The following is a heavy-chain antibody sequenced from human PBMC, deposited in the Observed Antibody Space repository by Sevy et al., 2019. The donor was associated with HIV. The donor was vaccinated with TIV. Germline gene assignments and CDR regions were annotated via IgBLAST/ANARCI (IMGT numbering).Heavy chain of an antibody. V-gene: IGHV3-30*04. CDR2: ISSDGNSQ. J-gene: IGHJ4*02. CDR3: ARDLISGSYSQSLDY. Sequence: GGSLRLSCPASGFNFGSHAMHWVRQAPGKGLDWVAVISSDGNSQYSADSVKGRFTISRDNSKNTLYLQMDSLRVEDTAVYYCARDLISGSYSQSLDYWGQGTLVTVSS. CDR1: GFNFGSHA. D-gene: IGHD1-26*01.